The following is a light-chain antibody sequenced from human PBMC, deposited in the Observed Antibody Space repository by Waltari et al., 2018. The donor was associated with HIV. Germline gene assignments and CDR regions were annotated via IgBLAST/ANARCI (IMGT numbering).Light chain of an antibody. V-gene: IGLV2-23*02. CDR2: EVS. Sequence: QSALTQPASVSGSPGQSITISCTGPSSDVGSYNLVPWYQQHPGKAPKLMVYEVSKRPSGVSNRFSGSKSGNTASLTISGLQAEDEADYYCCSYADSPPYVFGTGTKVTVL. CDR3: CSYADSPPYV. J-gene: IGLJ1*01. CDR1: SSDVGSYNL.